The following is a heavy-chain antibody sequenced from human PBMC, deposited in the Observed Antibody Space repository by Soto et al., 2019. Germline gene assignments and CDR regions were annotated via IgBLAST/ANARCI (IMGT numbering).Heavy chain of an antibody. CDR1: GYTFTSYA. D-gene: IGHD5-12*01. CDR2: ITAGNGNT. Sequence: QVQLVQSGAEVKKPGASVKVSCKASGYTFTSYAMHCVRQAPGQTLEWMGWITAGNGNTKYSQKFQGRVTITRDTSASTAYMELSSLRSEDTAVYYGARSRVATRLVNWFDPWGQGTLVTVSA. CDR3: ARSRVATRLVNWFDP. V-gene: IGHV1-3*01. J-gene: IGHJ5*02.